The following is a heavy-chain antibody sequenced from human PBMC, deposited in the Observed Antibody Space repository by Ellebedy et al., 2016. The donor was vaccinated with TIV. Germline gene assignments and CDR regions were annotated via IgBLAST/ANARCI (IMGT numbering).Heavy chain of an antibody. CDR1: GFTFSSYW. CDR2: INGDGSST. J-gene: IGHJ4*02. V-gene: IGHV3-74*01. CDR3: AKDTLAYSDY. Sequence: GESLKISXAASGFTFSSYWMHWVRQAPGKGLVWVSRINGDGSSTTYADSVKGRFTISRDNAKNTLYLQMNSLRAEDTAVYYCAKDTLAYSDYWGQGTLVTVSS. D-gene: IGHD2-21*01.